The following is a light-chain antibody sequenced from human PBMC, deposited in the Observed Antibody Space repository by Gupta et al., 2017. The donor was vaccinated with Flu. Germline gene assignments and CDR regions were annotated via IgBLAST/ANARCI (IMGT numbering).Light chain of an antibody. V-gene: IGLV2-14*01. Sequence: QSALTQPASVSGSPGQSITISCSGTSSDVGGYNYVSWYLHNPGKAPKLIIYEVTNRPSGVSNRFSGSKSGNTASLTISGLQAEDEADYYCSSYTASSSRVFDGGTRLTVL. CDR2: EVT. J-gene: IGLJ3*02. CDR3: SSYTASSSRV. CDR1: SSDVGGYNY.